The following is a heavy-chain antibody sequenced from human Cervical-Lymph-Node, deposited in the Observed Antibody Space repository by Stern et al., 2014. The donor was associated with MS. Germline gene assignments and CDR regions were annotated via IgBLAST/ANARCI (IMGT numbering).Heavy chain of an antibody. CDR2: ITPIFDTA. CDR3: ARTVDTALVNCFDP. CDR1: GGTFRSNT. V-gene: IGHV1-69*01. J-gene: IGHJ5*02. Sequence: QLVQSGAEVKKPGSSVKVSCKASGGTFRSNTINWVRQAPGQGLEWMGGITPIFDTAKYAQKFQGRVTITADESTSTAYMELSSLRSEDTAVYFCARTVDTALVNCFDPWGQGTLVTVSS. D-gene: IGHD5-18*01.